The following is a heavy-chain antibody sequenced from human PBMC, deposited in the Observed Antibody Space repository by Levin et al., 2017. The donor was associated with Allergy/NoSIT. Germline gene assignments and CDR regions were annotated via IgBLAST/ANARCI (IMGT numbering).Heavy chain of an antibody. V-gene: IGHV3-53*01. Sequence: PGGSLRLSCAASGFTVSSNYMSWVRQAPGKGLEWVSVIYSGGSTYYADSVKGRFTISRDNSKNTLYLQMNSLRAEDTAVYYCARQVVHCGGDCYFLDYWGQGTLVTVSS. CDR3: ARQVVHCGGDCYFLDY. D-gene: IGHD2-21*01. CDR1: GFTVSSNY. J-gene: IGHJ4*02. CDR2: IYSGGST.